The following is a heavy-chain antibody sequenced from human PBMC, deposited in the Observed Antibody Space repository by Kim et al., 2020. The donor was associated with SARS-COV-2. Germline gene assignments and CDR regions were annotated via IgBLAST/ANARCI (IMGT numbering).Heavy chain of an antibody. Sequence: GGSLRLSCAASGFTFSSYGMHWVRQAPGKGLEWVAVIWYDGSNKYYADSVKGRFTISRDNSKNTLYLQMNSLRAEDTAVYYCARDFTHPTYDILTGYYYYYGMDVWGQGTTVTVSS. D-gene: IGHD3-9*01. J-gene: IGHJ6*02. CDR1: GFTFSSYG. CDR3: ARDFTHPTYDILTGYYYYYGMDV. CDR2: IWYDGSNK. V-gene: IGHV3-33*01.